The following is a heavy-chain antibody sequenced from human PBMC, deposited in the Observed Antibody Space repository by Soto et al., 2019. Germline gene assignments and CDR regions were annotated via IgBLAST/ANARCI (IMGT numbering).Heavy chain of an antibody. CDR3: TTDALRFLEWLSY. V-gene: IGHV3-15*01. D-gene: IGHD3-3*01. J-gene: IGHJ4*02. CDR1: GLTFSKAW. Sequence: LRLSCAASGLTFSKAWMSWVRQAPGKGLEWVGRIKSKTDGGTTDYAAPVKGRFTITRDDSKNTLYLQMNSLRTEDTAVYYCTTDALRFLEWLSYWGQGTLVTVSS. CDR2: IKSKTDGGTT.